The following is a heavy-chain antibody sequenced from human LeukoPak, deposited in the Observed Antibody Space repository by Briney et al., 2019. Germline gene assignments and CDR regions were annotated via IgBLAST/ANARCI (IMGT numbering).Heavy chain of an antibody. V-gene: IGHV3-48*04. J-gene: IGHJ4*02. Sequence: GGSLRLSCAASGFTFSSYSMNWVRQAPGKGLEWVSYISSSSSTIYYADSVKGRFTISRDNAKNSLYLQMNSLRAEDTAVYYCARDWDDYGGNPFDYWGQGTLVTVSS. CDR1: GFTFSSYS. CDR2: ISSSSSTI. D-gene: IGHD4-23*01. CDR3: ARDWDDYGGNPFDY.